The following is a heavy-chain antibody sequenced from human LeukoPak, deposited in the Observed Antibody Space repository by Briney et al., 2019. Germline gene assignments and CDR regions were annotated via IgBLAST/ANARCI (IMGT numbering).Heavy chain of an antibody. CDR3: ARGAGYYDILTGYNWFDP. J-gene: IGHJ5*02. CDR2: ISSSGSTI. Sequence: GGSLRLSCAASGFTFSSYEMNWVRQAPGKGLEWVSYISSSGSTIYYADSVKGRFTISRDNAKNSLYLQMNSLRAEDTAVYYCARGAGYYDILTGYNWFDPWGQGTLVTVSS. CDR1: GFTFSSYE. V-gene: IGHV3-48*03. D-gene: IGHD3-9*01.